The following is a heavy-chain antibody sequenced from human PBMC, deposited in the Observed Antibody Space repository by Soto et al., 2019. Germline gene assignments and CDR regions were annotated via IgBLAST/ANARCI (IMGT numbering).Heavy chain of an antibody. CDR3: ARDFYPLAYYFDP. CDR2: VSGSNGNT. V-gene: IGHV1-18*04. Sequence: QVQLLQSEAEVKKPGASVKVSCEASGYTFINHGISWLRQAHGQGLEWMGWVSGSNGNTKYAQKFQGRVTMTTETSTSTAHMELRNLRSDDTAVYFCARDFYPLAYYFDPWGQGTLVTVSS. CDR1: GYTFINHG. J-gene: IGHJ4*02.